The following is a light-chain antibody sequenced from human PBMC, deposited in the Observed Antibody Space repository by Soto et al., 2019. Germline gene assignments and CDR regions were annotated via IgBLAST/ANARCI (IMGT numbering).Light chain of an antibody. V-gene: IGLV2-14*01. CDR3: SSYTSTSTLVV. Sequence: QSALTQPASVSGSPGQSITISCTGTSSDVGAYNYVSWYRQHPGEAPKLMIYEVSNRPSGASNRFSGSKSGNTASLTISGLQADDEADYYCSSYTSTSTLVVFGGGTKVTVL. J-gene: IGLJ2*01. CDR1: SSDVGAYNY. CDR2: EVS.